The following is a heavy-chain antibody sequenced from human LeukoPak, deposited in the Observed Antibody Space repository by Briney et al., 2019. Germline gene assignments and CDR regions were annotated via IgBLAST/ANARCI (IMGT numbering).Heavy chain of an antibody. Sequence: PSETLSLTCAVYGGSFSGYYWSWIRQPAGKGLEWIGRIYTSGSTNYNPSLKSRVTMSVDTSKNQFSLKLSSVTAADTAVYYCTRGSILGYCSSTSCRNWFDPWGQGTLVTVSS. CDR2: IYTSGST. D-gene: IGHD2-2*01. V-gene: IGHV4-59*10. CDR1: GGSFSGYY. CDR3: TRGSILGYCSSTSCRNWFDP. J-gene: IGHJ5*02.